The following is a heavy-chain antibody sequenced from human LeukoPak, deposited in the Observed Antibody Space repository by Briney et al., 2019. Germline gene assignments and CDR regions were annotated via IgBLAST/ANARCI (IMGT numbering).Heavy chain of an antibody. J-gene: IGHJ6*02. D-gene: IGHD3-9*01. V-gene: IGHV1-69*13. CDR2: IIPILGTA. CDR1: GGTFSSYA. CDR3: ARLPIILTGYGFYYYYGMDV. Sequence: ASVKVSCKASGGTFSSYAISWVRQAPGQGLEWMGGIIPILGTANYAQKFQGRVTITADESTSTAYMELSSLRSEDTAVYYCARLPIILTGYGFYYYYGMDVWGQGTTVTVSS.